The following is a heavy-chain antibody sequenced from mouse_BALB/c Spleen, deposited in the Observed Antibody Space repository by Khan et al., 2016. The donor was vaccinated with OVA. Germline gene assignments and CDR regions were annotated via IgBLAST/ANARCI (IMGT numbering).Heavy chain of an antibody. CDR1: GFTFSTYA. V-gene: IGHV5-9-3*01. J-gene: IGHJ3*01. Sequence: EVELVESGGGLVKPGGSLKLSCAASGFTFSTYAMSWVRQTPEKRLEWVATISSDGDYTYYPDNVTGRFTISRDNAKNTLYLQMSSLRSGDTAMYYCARSPYGNFAYWGQGTLVTVSA. CDR3: ARSPYGNFAY. D-gene: IGHD2-1*01. CDR2: ISSDGDYT.